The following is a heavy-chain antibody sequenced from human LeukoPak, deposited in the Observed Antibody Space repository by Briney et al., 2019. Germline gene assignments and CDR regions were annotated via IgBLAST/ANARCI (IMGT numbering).Heavy chain of an antibody. D-gene: IGHD6-13*01. V-gene: IGHV3-53*01. CDR3: ASPAAAGKYYFDY. CDR1: GFTFSSYW. CDR2: IYSGGST. J-gene: IGHJ4*02. Sequence: PGGSLRLSCAASGFTFSSYWMSWVRQAPGKGLEWVSVIYSGGSTYYADSVKGRFTISRDNSKNTLYLQMNSLRAEDTAVYYCASPAAAGKYYFDYWGQGTLVTVSS.